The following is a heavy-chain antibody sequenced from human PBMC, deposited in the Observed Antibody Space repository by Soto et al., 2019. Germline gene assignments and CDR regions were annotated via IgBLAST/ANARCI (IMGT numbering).Heavy chain of an antibody. J-gene: IGHJ3*02. D-gene: IGHD6-13*01. CDR2: INFNTDGT. CDR1: GYSFIGYY. V-gene: IGHV1-2*02. CDR3: ARGRGQQMYDGFDI. Sequence: ASVKVSCKASGYSFIGYYXXWVRQAPGQGLEWLGWINFNTDGTNSAQQFQGRVTMTRDTSISTAYMELSSLRSDDTAIYYCARGRGQQMYDGFDIWGQGTTVTVSS.